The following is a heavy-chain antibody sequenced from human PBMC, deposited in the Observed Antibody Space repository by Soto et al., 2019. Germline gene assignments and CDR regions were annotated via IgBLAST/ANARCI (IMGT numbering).Heavy chain of an antibody. CDR3: VRGGYVHAFDF. V-gene: IGHV4-59*01. Sequence: SETLSLTCTVSGGSISYYYWGWIRQPPGKGLEWIGSIYYSGNTHYNPSLKSRVTISVDTSMNQFSLNLDSVTAVDSAVYYCVRGGYVHAFDFWGQGALVTVSS. CDR2: IYYSGNT. CDR1: GGSISYYY. D-gene: IGHD5-12*01. J-gene: IGHJ4*02.